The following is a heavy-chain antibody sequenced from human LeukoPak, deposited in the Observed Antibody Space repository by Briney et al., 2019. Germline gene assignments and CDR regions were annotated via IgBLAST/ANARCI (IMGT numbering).Heavy chain of an antibody. Sequence: GGTLKLSCAASGFAFSGSTAHWVRRASGEGLEWVGRIRSKPSSYATVYAESVKGRFTISRDDSKNTAYLQMNSLKTEDTAVYYCSSGTDYYDYGMDVWGQGTTITVSS. D-gene: IGHD1-26*01. J-gene: IGHJ6*02. CDR3: SSGTDYYDYGMDV. V-gene: IGHV3-73*01. CDR1: GFAFSGST. CDR2: IRSKPSSYAT.